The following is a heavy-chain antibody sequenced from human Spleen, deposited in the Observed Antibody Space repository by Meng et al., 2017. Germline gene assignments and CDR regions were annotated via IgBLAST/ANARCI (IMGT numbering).Heavy chain of an antibody. D-gene: IGHD5-12*01. Sequence: QVQLVESGGGLVKPGGSLRLSCAASGFTFSDYYMSWSRQAPGKGLEWVSYISSSGSTIFYADSVKGRFTLSRDSAKNTLYLQMNSLRAEDTAIYYCAKATSTSSGYDDYWGQGTLVTVSS. CDR2: ISSSGSTI. V-gene: IGHV3-11*01. CDR3: AKATSTSSGYDDY. CDR1: GFTFSDYY. J-gene: IGHJ4*02.